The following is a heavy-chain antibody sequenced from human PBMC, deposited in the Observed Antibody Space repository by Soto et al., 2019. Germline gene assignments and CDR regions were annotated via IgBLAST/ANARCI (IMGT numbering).Heavy chain of an antibody. D-gene: IGHD3-10*01. CDR2: IYYSGST. V-gene: IGHV4-30-4*01. CDR1: GGSISSGDYY. J-gene: IGHJ4*02. CDR3: ARVGLLLFGDVDY. Sequence: PSETLSLTCTVSGGSISSGDYYWSWIRQPPGKGLEWIGYIYYSGSTYYNPSLKSRVTISVDTSKNQFSLKLSSVTAADTAVYYCARVGLLLFGDVDYWGQGTLVTVSS.